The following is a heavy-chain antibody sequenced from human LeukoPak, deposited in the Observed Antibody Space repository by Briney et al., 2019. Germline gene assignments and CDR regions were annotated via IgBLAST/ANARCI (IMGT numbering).Heavy chain of an antibody. CDR2: IYSGGNT. CDR1: GFTVSSSY. V-gene: IGHV3-53*01. Sequence: GGSLRLSCAASGFTVSSSYMNWVRQAPGKGLEWVSIIYSGGNTFYADSVKGRFTISRDNSKNTLYLQMNSLRAEDTAVYYCEIVGGDWGQGTLVTVSS. J-gene: IGHJ4*02. CDR3: EIVGGD. D-gene: IGHD3-16*01.